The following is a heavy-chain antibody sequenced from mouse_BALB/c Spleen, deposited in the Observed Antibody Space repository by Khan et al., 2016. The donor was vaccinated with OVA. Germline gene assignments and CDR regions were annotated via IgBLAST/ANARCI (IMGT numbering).Heavy chain of an antibody. J-gene: IGHJ1*01. V-gene: IGHV6-6*02. CDR1: GFTFSNYW. D-gene: IGHD4-1*01. CDR3: TRAWDWYFDV. Sequence: EVKLEESGGGLVQPGGSLKLSCIASGFTFSNYWMSWVRQSPEKGLEWVAEIRLRSNYYATHYAESVKGRFTISRDDSKSSVYLQVNNLRTEDTGIYYCTRAWDWYFDVWGAGTTVTVSS. CDR2: IRLRSNYYAT.